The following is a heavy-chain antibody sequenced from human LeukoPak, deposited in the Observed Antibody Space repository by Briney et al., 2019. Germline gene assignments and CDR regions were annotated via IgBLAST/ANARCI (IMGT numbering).Heavy chain of an antibody. D-gene: IGHD1-26*01. CDR1: GYSFKDYG. CDR3: AKHLTATNTYIFFGLDV. V-gene: IGHV3-9*01. Sequence: PGGSLRLSCAATGYSFKDYGMHWVRQPPGKGLEWVSAINWNGGGTDYADSVKGRFTIFRDNAKNFLYLQLSSLRPEDTALYYCAKHLTATNTYIFFGLDVWGQGTSVTVSS. CDR2: INWNGGGT. J-gene: IGHJ6*02.